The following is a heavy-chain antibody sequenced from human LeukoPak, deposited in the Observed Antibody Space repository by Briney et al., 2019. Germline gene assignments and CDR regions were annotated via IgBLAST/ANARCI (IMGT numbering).Heavy chain of an antibody. CDR1: GGSFSGYY. D-gene: IGHD1-26*01. V-gene: IGHV4-34*01. CDR2: INHSGST. Sequence: PSETLSLTCAVYGGSFSGYYWSWIRQPPGKGLEWIGEINHSGSTNYNPSLKSRVTISVDTSKNQFSLKLSSVTAADTAVYYCARPVGAMVYWGQGTLVTVSS. J-gene: IGHJ4*02. CDR3: ARPVGAMVY.